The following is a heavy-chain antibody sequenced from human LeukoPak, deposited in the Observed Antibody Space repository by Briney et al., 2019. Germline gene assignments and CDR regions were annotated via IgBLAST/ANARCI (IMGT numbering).Heavy chain of an antibody. CDR1: GGSLSSYY. CDR2: INYSGSD. V-gene: IGHV4-59*08. D-gene: IGHD4-17*01. Sequence: SETLSLTCTVSGGSLSSYYFSWIRQSPGKGLEWIAYINYSGSDSYNPSLKSRVTMSVDTSKQFSLSLSSVTAADTAVYYCARHNYDDYVFDIWGQGTKVTVSS. CDR3: ARHNYDDYVFDI. J-gene: IGHJ3*02.